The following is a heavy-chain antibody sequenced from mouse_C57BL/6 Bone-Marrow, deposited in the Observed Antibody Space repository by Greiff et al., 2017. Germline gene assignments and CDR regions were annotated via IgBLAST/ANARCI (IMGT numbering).Heavy chain of an antibody. J-gene: IGHJ2*01. CDR1: GFTFSAYG. D-gene: IGHD2-12*01. V-gene: IGHV5-17*01. CDR2: ISSGSSTI. Sequence: EVMLVESGGGLVKPGGSLKLSCAASGFTFSAYGMHWVRQAPGKGLEWVAYISSGSSTISYADTVKGRFTISRDNAQNTLVLQMPSLRSEETAMDYFARRGIYDGFDYWGQGTTLTVSS. CDR3: ARRGIYDGFDY.